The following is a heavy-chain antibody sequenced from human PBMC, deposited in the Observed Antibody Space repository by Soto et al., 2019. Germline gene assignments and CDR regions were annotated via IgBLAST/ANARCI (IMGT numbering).Heavy chain of an antibody. CDR2: ISASGCIT. J-gene: IGHJ6*04. V-gene: IGHV3-23*01. Sequence: GWSLRLSCAASGFSFSSDGMSWVRQAPGKGLEWVSAISASGCITYYVDSVKGRFTISRDNSKNTLFLQMNSLRVEDTAVYYCAKRYYYDGRGPYGRDVSGNGNTVNVSA. CDR3: AKRYYYDGRGPYGRDV. CDR1: GFSFSSDG. D-gene: IGHD3-22*01.